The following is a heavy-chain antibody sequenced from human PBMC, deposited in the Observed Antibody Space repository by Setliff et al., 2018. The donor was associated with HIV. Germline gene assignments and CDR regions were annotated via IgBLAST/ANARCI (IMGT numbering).Heavy chain of an antibody. CDR3: ARGRFHRLHRPYSGSGSLGIQYFDY. D-gene: IGHD3-10*01. J-gene: IGHJ4*02. CDR2: INHSGST. V-gene: IGHV4-34*01. Sequence: SETLSLTCAVYGASFSGYYWSWVRQPPGKGLEWIGEINHSGSTNYNPSLKSRVTASVDTSKSQFSLRLNSVTATDTALYYCARGRFHRLHRPYSGSGSLGIQYFDYWGQGTLVTVSS. CDR1: GASFSGYY.